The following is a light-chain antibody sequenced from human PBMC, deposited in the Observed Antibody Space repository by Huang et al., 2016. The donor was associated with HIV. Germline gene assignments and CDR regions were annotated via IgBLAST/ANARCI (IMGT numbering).Light chain of an antibody. CDR1: QSVRDK. J-gene: IGKJ4*01. V-gene: IGKV3-15*01. CDR3: QQYESWPPLT. Sequence: EIVMTQSPDTLSVSPGERATLSCRASQSVRDKLAWYQQKPVQAPRLLLHATFTRAAGVPARFSGSGAGTEFTLTISSLQSEDCGVYYCQQYESWPPLTFGGGTKVEIK. CDR2: ATF.